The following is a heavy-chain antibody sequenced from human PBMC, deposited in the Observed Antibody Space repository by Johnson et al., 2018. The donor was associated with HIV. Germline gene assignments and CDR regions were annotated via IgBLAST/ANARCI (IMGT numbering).Heavy chain of an antibody. CDR2: IRYDGSNK. J-gene: IGHJ3*02. CDR1: GFTFSSYG. CDR3: VRWVRAFGRDFDI. Sequence: QVQLVESGGGVVQPGGSLRLSCAASGFTFSSYGMHWVRQAPGKGLEWVAFIRYDGSNKYYADSVKGRFTLSRDNSKNSLYLQMNSLTAEDTGVYYCVRWVRAFGRDFDIWGQGTLVTVSS. V-gene: IGHV3-30*02. D-gene: IGHD3-10*01.